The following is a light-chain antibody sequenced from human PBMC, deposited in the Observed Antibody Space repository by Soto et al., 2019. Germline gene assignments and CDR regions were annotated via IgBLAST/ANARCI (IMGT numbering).Light chain of an antibody. V-gene: IGKV4-1*01. CDR2: WAS. CDR1: QSVLYSSNNKNY. J-gene: IGKJ1*01. CDR3: QQYYSTPRT. Sequence: DIVMTQSPDSLAVSLGERATINCKSGQSVLYSSNNKNYLAWYQQKPGQPPTLLIYWASTRESGVPDRFSGSGSGTDFTLTISSLQAEDVAVYYCQQYYSTPRTFAQGTKVEIK.